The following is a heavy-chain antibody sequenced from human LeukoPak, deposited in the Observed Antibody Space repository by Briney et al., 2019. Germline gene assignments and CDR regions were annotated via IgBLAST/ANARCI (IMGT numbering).Heavy chain of an antibody. D-gene: IGHD2-2*02. J-gene: IGHJ6*03. CDR3: ARGALIVVVPAAISDYYYYYMDV. Sequence: SVKVSCTASGGTFSSYAISWVRQAPGQGLEWMGGIIPIFGTANYAQKFQGRVTITADESTSTAYMELSSLRSEDTAVYYCARGALIVVVPAAISDYYYYYMDVWGKGTTVTVSS. CDR2: IIPIFGTA. V-gene: IGHV1-69*13. CDR1: GGTFSSYA.